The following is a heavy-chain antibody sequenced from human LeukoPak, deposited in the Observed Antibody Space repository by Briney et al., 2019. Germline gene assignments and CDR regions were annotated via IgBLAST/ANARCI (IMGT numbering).Heavy chain of an antibody. CDR2: TYYRSKWYN. CDR1: GDSVSSNSAA. CDR3: ARGRIVATIFRYYYYGMDV. Sequence: SQTLSLTCAISGDSVSSNSAAWNWIRQSPSRGLEWLGRTYYRSKWYNDYAVSVKSRITINPDTSTNQFSLQLNSVTPEDTAVYYCARGRIVATIFRYYYYGMDVWGQGTTVTVSS. D-gene: IGHD5-12*01. V-gene: IGHV6-1*01. J-gene: IGHJ6*02.